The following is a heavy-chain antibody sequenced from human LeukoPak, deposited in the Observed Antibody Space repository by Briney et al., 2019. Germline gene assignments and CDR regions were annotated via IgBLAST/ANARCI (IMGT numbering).Heavy chain of an antibody. CDR3: ARGDWYSFDH. V-gene: IGHV3-11*01. Sequence: GGSLRLSCAASGFTFSDYYMNWIRQAPGKGLEWVSYISSGGSSIYYADSVKGRFTISRDNAKNSLYMEMNSLRAEDMAVYYCARGDWYSFDHWGQGTLVTVSS. J-gene: IGHJ4*02. CDR1: GFTFSDYY. D-gene: IGHD6-19*01. CDR2: ISSGGSSI.